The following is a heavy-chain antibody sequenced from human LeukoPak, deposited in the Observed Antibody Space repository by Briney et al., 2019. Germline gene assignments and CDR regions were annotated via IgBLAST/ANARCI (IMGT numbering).Heavy chain of an antibody. V-gene: IGHV3-7*02. Sequence: GGSLRLSCAASGFTFSSYWMSWVRQAPGKGLEWVANIKQDGSEKYYVDSVKGRFTISRDNAKNSLYLQMNSLRAEDTAVYCCAKRTSGSSWYSSDYWGQGTLVTVSS. J-gene: IGHJ4*02. CDR2: IKQDGSEK. CDR3: AKRTSGSSWYSSDY. D-gene: IGHD6-13*01. CDR1: GFTFSSYW.